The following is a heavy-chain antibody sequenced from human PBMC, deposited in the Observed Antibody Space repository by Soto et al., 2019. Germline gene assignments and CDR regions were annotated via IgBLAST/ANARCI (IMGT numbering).Heavy chain of an antibody. CDR3: ARHFRTVVAADYFDY. V-gene: IGHV5-51*01. Sequence: GESLKISCKGSGYSFTSYWIGWVRQMPGKGLEWMGIIYPGDSDTRYSPSFQGQVTISADKSISTAYLQWSSLKASDTAMYYCARHFRTVVAADYFDYWGQGTLVNVSS. D-gene: IGHD2-15*01. CDR2: IYPGDSDT. J-gene: IGHJ4*02. CDR1: GYSFTSYW.